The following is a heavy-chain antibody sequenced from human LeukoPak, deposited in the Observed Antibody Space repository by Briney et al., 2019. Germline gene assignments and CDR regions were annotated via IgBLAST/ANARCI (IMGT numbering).Heavy chain of an antibody. J-gene: IGHJ5*02. V-gene: IGHV1-69*05. CDR2: IIPIFGAA. CDR1: GGTFSSYG. D-gene: IGHD6-13*01. Sequence: GATVNVSCKASGGTFSSYGISWVRQAPGQGREGMGGIIPIFGAANYAQKFQGRVTITTDEYTSTAYMELSSLRPEDTAVYYCARWAGPEHGSSWFDTWFDPWGQGTLVTVSS. CDR3: ARWAGPEHGSSWFDTWFDP.